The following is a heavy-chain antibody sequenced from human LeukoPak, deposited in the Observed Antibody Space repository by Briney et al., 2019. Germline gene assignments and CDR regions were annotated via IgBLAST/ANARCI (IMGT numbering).Heavy chain of an antibody. J-gene: IGHJ4*02. CDR3: ARDRSEAVAGHGWLQFGQ. CDR2: INPNSGGT. Sequence: ASVKVSCKASGYTFTGYYMHWVRQAPGQGLEWMGWINPNSGGTNYAQKFQGRVTMTRDTSISTAYMELSRLRSDDTAVYYCARDRSEAVAGHGWLQFGQGGQGTLVTVSS. V-gene: IGHV1-2*02. CDR1: GYTFTGYY. D-gene: IGHD5-24*01.